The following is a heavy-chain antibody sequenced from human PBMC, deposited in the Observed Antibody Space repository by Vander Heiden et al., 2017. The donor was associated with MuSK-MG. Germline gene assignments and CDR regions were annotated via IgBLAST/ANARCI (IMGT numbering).Heavy chain of an antibody. CDR1: GGSISSGDFH. D-gene: IGHD6-6*01. V-gene: IGHV4-30-4*01. CDR3: ARGDYSSSSLLYYYGMDV. J-gene: IGHJ6*04. CDR2: IFYSGST. Sequence: QVQLQESGPGLVKPSQNLSFTGTASGGSISSGDFHWSWIRQPPGKGLEWIGYIFYSGSTYYNPSLKSRVTISVDTSKNQFSLKLSSVIAADTAVYYCARGDYSSSSLLYYYGMDVWGKGTTVTVSS.